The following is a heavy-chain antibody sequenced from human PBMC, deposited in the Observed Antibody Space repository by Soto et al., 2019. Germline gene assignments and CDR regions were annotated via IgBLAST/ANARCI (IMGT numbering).Heavy chain of an antibody. J-gene: IGHJ4*02. CDR2: IKEDGSEE. Sequence: QLVESGGGLVQPGGSLRLYCATSGFTFNTYWMTWVRQAPGKGLEWVANIKEDGSEENYVDSVKGRFTISRDNGKKSLFLQRNRLRREDAAVYYCVRSFSFDLLLFTLDYWGQGTLVSVSS. CDR3: VRSFSFDLLLFTLDY. CDR1: GFTFNTYW. V-gene: IGHV3-7*01. D-gene: IGHD3-9*01.